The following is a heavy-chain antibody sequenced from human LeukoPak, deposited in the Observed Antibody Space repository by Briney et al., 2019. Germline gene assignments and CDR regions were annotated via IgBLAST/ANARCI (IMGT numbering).Heavy chain of an antibody. CDR2: IYHSGST. CDR3: ATLPATMVRGSWFDP. V-gene: IGHV4-30-2*01. J-gene: IGHJ5*02. D-gene: IGHD3-10*01. Sequence: PSETLSLTCAVSGGSISSGGYSWSWIRQPPGKGLEWIGYIYHSGSTYYNPSLKSRVTISVDRSKNQFSLKLSSVTAADTAVYYCATLPATMVRGSWFDPWGQGTLVTVSS. CDR1: GGSISSGGYS.